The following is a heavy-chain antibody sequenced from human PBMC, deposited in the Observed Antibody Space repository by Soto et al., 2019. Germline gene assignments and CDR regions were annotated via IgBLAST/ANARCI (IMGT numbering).Heavy chain of an antibody. Sequence: PGGSLRLSCAASGFTFSSYEMNWVRQAPGKGLEWVSYISSSGSTIYYADSVKGRFTISRDNAKNSLYLQMNSLRAEDTAVYYCARSLYYYDPNYGMDVWGQGTTVTVSS. D-gene: IGHD3-22*01. CDR2: ISSSGSTI. V-gene: IGHV3-48*03. CDR1: GFTFSSYE. J-gene: IGHJ6*02. CDR3: ARSLYYYDPNYGMDV.